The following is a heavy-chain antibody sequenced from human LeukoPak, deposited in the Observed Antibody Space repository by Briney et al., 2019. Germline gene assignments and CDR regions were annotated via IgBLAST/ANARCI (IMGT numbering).Heavy chain of an antibody. D-gene: IGHD2-21*02. V-gene: IGHV3-66*01. CDR3: ARERDGYCGGDCYYYYGMDV. J-gene: IGHJ6*02. Sequence: GGSLRLSCTASGFAVSSNYTNWVRQAPGKGLEWVSVIHSGGNTYYAHSVKDRFTISRDNSKNTVYLQMNSLRAEDTALYYCARERDGYCGGDCYYYYGMDVWGQGTTVTVSS. CDR1: GFAVSSNY. CDR2: IHSGGNT.